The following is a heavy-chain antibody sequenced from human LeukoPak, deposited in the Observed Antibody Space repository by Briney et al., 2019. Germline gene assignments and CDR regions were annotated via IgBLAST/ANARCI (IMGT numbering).Heavy chain of an antibody. CDR2: IYYTGIT. J-gene: IGHJ5*02. CDR3: ARGGNYWPQWWFDP. D-gene: IGHD1-26*01. CDR1: GGSISTYY. V-gene: IGHV4-59*01. Sequence: SETLSLTCTVSGGSISTYYWSWIRQPPGKGLDWIGYIYYTGITSYNPSLKSRVTMSLDASKNQFSLELNSVTPADTAVYYCARGGNYWPQWWFDPWGQGTLVTVSS.